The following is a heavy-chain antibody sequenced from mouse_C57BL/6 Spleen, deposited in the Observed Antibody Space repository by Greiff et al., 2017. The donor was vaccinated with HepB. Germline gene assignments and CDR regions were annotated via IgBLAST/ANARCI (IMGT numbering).Heavy chain of an antibody. J-gene: IGHJ4*01. D-gene: IGHD2-2*01. Sequence: EVQVVESEGGLVQPGSSMKLSCTASGFTFSDYYMAWVRQVPEKGLEWVANINYDGSSTYYLDSLKSRFIISRDNAKNILYLQMSSLKSEDTATYYCARNYYGYDYYAMDYWGQRTSVTVSS. CDR3: ARNYYGYDYYAMDY. CDR2: INYDGSST. V-gene: IGHV5-16*01. CDR1: GFTFSDYY.